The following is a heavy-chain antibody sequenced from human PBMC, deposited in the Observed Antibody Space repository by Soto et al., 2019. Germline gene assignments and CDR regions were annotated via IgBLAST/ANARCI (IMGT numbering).Heavy chain of an antibody. CDR2: IYYSGST. CDR1: GGSISSGGYY. J-gene: IGHJ4*02. V-gene: IGHV4-31*03. CDR3: ARVDKVFQRGYGDYFYY. Sequence: QVQLQESGPGLVKPSQTLSLTCTVSGGSISSGGYYWSWLRQHPGKGLEWIGYIYYSGSTYYNPSLKSRVTIAVDTSKNQFSLKLSSVTAADMAVYYCARVDKVFQRGYGDYFYYWGQGTLVTVSS. D-gene: IGHD5-12*01.